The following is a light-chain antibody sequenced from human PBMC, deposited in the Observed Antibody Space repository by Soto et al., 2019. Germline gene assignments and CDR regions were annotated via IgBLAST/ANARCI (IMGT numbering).Light chain of an antibody. Sequence: DIQMTQSPSSLSVSIGDRVIITCRASQSISTYLNRYQYKPGKAPRLVIFRSSTLQSGVPSRFSGRGSGTDFTVTISSLQPEDFATYFCQQTFSPYVSFGGGTRVEI. CDR3: QQTFSPYVS. J-gene: IGKJ4*01. CDR1: QSISTY. V-gene: IGKV1-39*01. CDR2: RSS.